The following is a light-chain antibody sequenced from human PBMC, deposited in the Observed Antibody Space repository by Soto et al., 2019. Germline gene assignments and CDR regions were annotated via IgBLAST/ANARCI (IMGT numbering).Light chain of an antibody. V-gene: IGKV1-5*03. CDR3: QQYSDYSPYT. Sequence: DIQMTQSPSTLSGSVGDRVTITCRASQTISSWLAWYQQKPGKAPKLLIYKASTLKSGVPSRFSGSGSGTEFTLTISSLQPDDFAAYYCQQYSDYSPYTFGQGTKLEIK. CDR1: QTISSW. CDR2: KAS. J-gene: IGKJ2*01.